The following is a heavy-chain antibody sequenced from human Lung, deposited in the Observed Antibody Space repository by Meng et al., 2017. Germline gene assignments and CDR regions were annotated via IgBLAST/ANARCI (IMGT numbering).Heavy chain of an antibody. D-gene: IGHD6-13*01. Sequence: EGGLGESGGGLGKPGGSLRLSCVASGFSFTDAWMSWVRQAPGKGLEWVGRIKSNSDGGTTDYAAPVKGRFTISRDDSKNTLYLQMNSLITEDTAVYFCATGAAAADHWGQGTLVTVSS. CDR1: GFSFTDAW. V-gene: IGHV3-15*01. J-gene: IGHJ4*02. CDR2: IKSNSDGGTT. CDR3: ATGAAAADH.